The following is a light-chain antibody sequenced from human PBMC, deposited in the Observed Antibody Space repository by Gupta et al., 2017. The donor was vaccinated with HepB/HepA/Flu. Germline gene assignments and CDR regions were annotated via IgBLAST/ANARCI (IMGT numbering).Light chain of an antibody. Sequence: EIVLTQSPGTLSLSPGERATLSCRASQSVSSSYLAWYQQKPGQAPRLLIYGASSRATGIPDRFSGSGSGTDFTLTISRLEPEDFAVYYCQQDRSSPGTFGQGTKLEIK. V-gene: IGKV3-20*01. CDR3: QQDRSSPGT. J-gene: IGKJ2*01. CDR2: GAS. CDR1: QSVSSSY.